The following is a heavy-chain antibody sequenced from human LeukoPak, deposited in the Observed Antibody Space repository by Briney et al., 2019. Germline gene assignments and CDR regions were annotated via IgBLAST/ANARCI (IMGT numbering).Heavy chain of an antibody. CDR1: GGSFSGYY. Sequence: SETLSLTCAVYGGSFSGYYWSWIRQPPGKGLEWIGEINHSGSTNYNPSLKSRVTISVDTSKNQFSLKLSSVTAADTAVYYCARSACSGRMLSAYFDYWGQGTLVTVSS. CDR3: ARSACSGRMLSAYFDY. CDR2: INHSGST. V-gene: IGHV4-34*01. J-gene: IGHJ4*02. D-gene: IGHD2-8*01.